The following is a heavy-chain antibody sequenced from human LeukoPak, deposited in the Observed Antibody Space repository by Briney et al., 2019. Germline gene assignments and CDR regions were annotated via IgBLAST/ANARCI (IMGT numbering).Heavy chain of an antibody. CDR1: GFTFRSYN. V-gene: IGHV3-48*01. CDR2: ITGGSTTI. CDR3: ARDYSTVTTFFDY. D-gene: IGHD4-17*01. Sequence: GGSLRLSCAASGFTFRSYNMNWVRQAPGKGLEWVSYITGGSTTIYYADSVKGRFTISRDNAKNSLYLQMNSLRAEDTAVYYCARDYSTVTTFFDYWGQGTLITVSS. J-gene: IGHJ4*02.